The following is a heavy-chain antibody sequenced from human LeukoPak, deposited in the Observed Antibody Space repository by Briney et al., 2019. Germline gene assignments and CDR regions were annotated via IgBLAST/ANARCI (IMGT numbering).Heavy chain of an antibody. V-gene: IGHV3-21*01. CDR1: GFTFSRHA. J-gene: IGHJ4*02. D-gene: IGHD4-23*01. Sequence: GGSLRLSCAASGFTFSRHAMTWVRQAPGKGLEWVSAISANGYDTFYADSVKGRFTISRDNAKNSLYLQMNSLRAEDTAVYYCARVTVVTPRGGASFDYWGQGTLVTVSS. CDR2: ISANGYDT. CDR3: ARVTVVTPRGGASFDY.